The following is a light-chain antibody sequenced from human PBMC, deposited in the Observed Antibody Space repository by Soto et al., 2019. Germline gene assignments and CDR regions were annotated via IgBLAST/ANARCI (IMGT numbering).Light chain of an antibody. CDR1: QSVSTS. CDR2: GIS. CDR3: QQGSEWPPTYP. V-gene: IGKV3-11*01. Sequence: EMVLTQSPATLSLSPGERVTLSCRASQSVSTSLVWYQQKDGQAPRLLLYGISYRATGVPARFSGSGSGTDFTLSISSLEPEYLAIYYCQQGSEWPPTYPFGQGPKQEIK. J-gene: IGKJ2*01.